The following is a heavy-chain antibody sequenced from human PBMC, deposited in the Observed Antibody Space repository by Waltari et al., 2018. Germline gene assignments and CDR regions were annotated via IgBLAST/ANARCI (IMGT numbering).Heavy chain of an antibody. V-gene: IGHV3-30*01. D-gene: IGHD3-3*01. CDR2: ISYDGSNK. J-gene: IGHJ5*02. CDR1: GFTFSSYA. Sequence: VQLLESGGGLVQPGGSLRLSCAASGFTFSSYAMHWVRQAPGKGLEWVAVISYDGSNKYYADSVKGRFTISRDNSKNTLYLQMNSLRAEDTAVYYCARTYYDFWSGSKNWFDPWGQGTLVTVSS. CDR3: ARTYYDFWSGSKNWFDP.